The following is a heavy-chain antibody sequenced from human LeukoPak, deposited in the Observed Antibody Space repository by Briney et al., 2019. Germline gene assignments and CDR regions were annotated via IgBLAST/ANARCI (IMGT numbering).Heavy chain of an antibody. Sequence: SETLSLTCAVYGGSFSGYYWSWIRQPPGKGLEWIGEINHSGSTNYNPSLKSRVTISVDTSKNQFSLKLSSVTAADTAVYYCASFRYGSGSYVTSWGQGTLVTVSS. V-gene: IGHV4-34*01. CDR2: INHSGST. J-gene: IGHJ4*02. CDR3: ASFRYGSGSYVTS. CDR1: GGSFSGYY. D-gene: IGHD3-10*01.